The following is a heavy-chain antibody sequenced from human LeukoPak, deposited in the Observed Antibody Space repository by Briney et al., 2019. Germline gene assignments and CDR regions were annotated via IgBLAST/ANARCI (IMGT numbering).Heavy chain of an antibody. CDR3: AKGDTVFRGGPGY. CDR1: GFTFSNFV. D-gene: IGHD3-10*01. J-gene: IGHJ4*02. V-gene: IGHV3-23*01. CDR2: IGAGGVNT. Sequence: QTGGSLRLSCAASGFTFSNFVMNWVRQAPGKGLQWVSTIGAGGVNTFYADSVKGRFTISRDDSQSTLYLQLNSLRAEDTAFSYCAKGDTVFRGGPGYWGQGTLVTVSS.